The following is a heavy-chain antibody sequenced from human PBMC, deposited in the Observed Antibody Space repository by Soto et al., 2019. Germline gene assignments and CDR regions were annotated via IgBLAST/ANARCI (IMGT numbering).Heavy chain of an antibody. D-gene: IGHD3-10*01. J-gene: IGHJ4*02. Sequence: EVQLVESGGGLVQPGGSLRLSCSASGFTFSNYWMNWVRQAPGKGLEWVANIKPEGGEEYYVDSVKGRFTISRDNAKNSLYLQMNNLRDGDTALYYCVRDAHRGGDYDYWGQGALVTVSS. V-gene: IGHV3-7*01. CDR1: GFTFSNYW. CDR3: VRDAHRGGDYDY. CDR2: IKPEGGEE.